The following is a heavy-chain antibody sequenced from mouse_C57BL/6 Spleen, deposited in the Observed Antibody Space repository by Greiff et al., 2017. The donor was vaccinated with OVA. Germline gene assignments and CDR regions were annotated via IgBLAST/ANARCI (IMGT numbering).Heavy chain of an antibody. J-gene: IGHJ4*01. V-gene: IGHV1-42*01. Sequence: EVQLQQSGPELVKPGASVKISCKASGYSFTGYYMNWVKQSPEKSLEWIGEINPSTGGTTYNQKFKAKATLTVDKSSSTAYMQLKSLTSEDSAVDDCARSGTMKGEAMDYWGQGTSVTVSS. CDR3: ARSGTMKGEAMDY. CDR2: INPSTGGT. D-gene: IGHD3-2*02. CDR1: GYSFTGYY.